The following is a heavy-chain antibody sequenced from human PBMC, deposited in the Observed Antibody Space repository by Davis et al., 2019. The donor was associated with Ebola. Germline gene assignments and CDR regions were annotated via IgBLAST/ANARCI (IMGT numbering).Heavy chain of an antibody. J-gene: IGHJ5*02. CDR3: ARDQQGSYYDSSGYFNWFDP. CDR1: GFTFSSYA. V-gene: IGHV3-30-3*01. CDR2: ISYDGSNK. D-gene: IGHD3-22*01. Sequence: GESLKISCAASGFTFSSYAMYWVRQAPGKGLEWVAVISYDGSNKYYADSVKGRFTISRDNSKNTLYLQMNSLRAEDTAVYYCARDQQGSYYDSSGYFNWFDPWGQGTLVTVSS.